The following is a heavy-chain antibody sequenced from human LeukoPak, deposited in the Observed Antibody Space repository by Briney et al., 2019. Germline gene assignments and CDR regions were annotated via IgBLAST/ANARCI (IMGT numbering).Heavy chain of an antibody. CDR1: GFTFSDYY. V-gene: IGHV3-11*01. D-gene: IGHD5-24*01. CDR2: ISSSGSAM. Sequence: GGSLRLSCAASGFTFSDYYMSWIRQARGKGLEWVSYISSSGSAMYYADSVKGRFTISRDNAKNSLYLQMNSLRAEDTAVYYCAREARWLQLPQDYWGQGTLVTVSS. CDR3: AREARWLQLPQDY. J-gene: IGHJ4*02.